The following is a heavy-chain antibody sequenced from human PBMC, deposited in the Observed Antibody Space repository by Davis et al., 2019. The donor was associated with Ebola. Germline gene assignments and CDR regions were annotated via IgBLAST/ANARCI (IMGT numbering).Heavy chain of an antibody. CDR2: ISYDGSNK. CDR1: GFTFSSYG. J-gene: IGHJ5*02. Sequence: GESLKISCAASGFTFSSYGMHWVRQAPGKGLEWVAVISYDGSNKYYADSVKGRFTISRDNSKNTLYLQMNSLRAEGTAVYYCAKGDKADPWGQGTLVTVSS. V-gene: IGHV3-30*18. CDR3: AKGDKADP.